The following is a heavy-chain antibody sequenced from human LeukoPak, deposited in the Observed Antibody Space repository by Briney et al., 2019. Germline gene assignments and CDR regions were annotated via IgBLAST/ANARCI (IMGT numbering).Heavy chain of an antibody. CDR3: ARGDQGSSRPTHFQH. V-gene: IGHV3-66*01. Sequence: GSLRLSCAASGFTVSSNYMSWVRQAPGKGLEWVSVIYSGGSTYYADSVKGRFTISRDNSKNTLYLQMNSLRAEDTAVYYCARGDQGSSRPTHFQHWGQGTLVTVSS. CDR2: IYSGGST. D-gene: IGHD6-13*01. J-gene: IGHJ1*01. CDR1: GFTVSSNY.